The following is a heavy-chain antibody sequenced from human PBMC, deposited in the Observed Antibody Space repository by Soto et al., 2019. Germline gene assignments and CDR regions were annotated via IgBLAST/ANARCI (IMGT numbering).Heavy chain of an antibody. Sequence: QVQLQESGPGLVKPSQTLSLTCTVSGGSISSGGYYWSWIRQHPGKGLEWIGYIYYSGSTYYNPSLKSRVTISVDTSKNQCSLQLSSVTAADTAVYYCARAWGSEIYGDYVGRWFDPWGQGTLVTVSS. CDR2: IYYSGST. V-gene: IGHV4-31*03. J-gene: IGHJ5*02. D-gene: IGHD4-17*01. CDR3: ARAWGSEIYGDYVGRWFDP. CDR1: GGSISSGGYY.